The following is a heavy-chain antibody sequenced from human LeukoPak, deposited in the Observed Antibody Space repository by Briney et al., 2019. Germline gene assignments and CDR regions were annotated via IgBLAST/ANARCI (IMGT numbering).Heavy chain of an antibody. V-gene: IGHV3-30-3*01. Sequence: PGGSLRLSCAASGFTFSSYAMHWVRQAPGKGLEWVAVISYDGSNKYYADSVKGRFTISRDNSKNTLYLQMNSLRAEDTAVHYCSRSASDYWGQGTLVTVSS. J-gene: IGHJ4*02. CDR3: SRSASDY. CDR2: ISYDGSNK. CDR1: GFTFSSYA.